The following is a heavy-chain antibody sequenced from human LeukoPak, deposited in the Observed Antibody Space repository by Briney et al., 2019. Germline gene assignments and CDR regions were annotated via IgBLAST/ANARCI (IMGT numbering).Heavy chain of an antibody. J-gene: IGHJ6*02. CDR1: GFTFSSYA. CDR2: ISYDGSNN. V-gene: IGHV3-30-3*01. Sequence: PGRSLRLSCAASGFTFSSYAMHWIRQAPGKGLEWVAVISYDGSNNYYADSVKGRFTISRDNSKNTLYLQMNSLRAEDTAVYYCARLAAAGPIYYYYGMDVWGQGTTVTVSS. D-gene: IGHD6-13*01. CDR3: ARLAAAGPIYYYYGMDV.